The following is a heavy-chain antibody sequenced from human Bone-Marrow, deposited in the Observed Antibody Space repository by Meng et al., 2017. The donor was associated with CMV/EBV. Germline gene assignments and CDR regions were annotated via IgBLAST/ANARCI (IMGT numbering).Heavy chain of an antibody. J-gene: IGHJ4*02. V-gene: IGHV1-18*01. CDR1: GYTFSTYG. CDR3: AHVSSSQYYFDY. D-gene: IGHD6-13*01. CDR2: ISVYNGNT. Sequence: ASVKVSCKASGYTFSTYGITWMRQAPGQGPEWMGWISVYNGNTNYAQNLQDRVTMTTDTSTSTVYMELSSLRSEDTAVYYCAHVSSSQYYFDYWGQGTLVTVSS.